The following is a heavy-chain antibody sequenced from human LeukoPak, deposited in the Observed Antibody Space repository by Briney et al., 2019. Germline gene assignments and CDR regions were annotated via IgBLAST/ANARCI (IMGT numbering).Heavy chain of an antibody. D-gene: IGHD1-26*01. CDR3: ARDKIVGPTTLDY. J-gene: IGHJ4*02. CDR2: IKQDGYEK. V-gene: IGHV3-7*01. Sequence: GGSLRLSCVASGFTVSGYWMSWVRQTPEKGLEWVANIKQDGYEKYYVDSVKGRFTISRDNAENSLYLQMNSLRADDTAVYYCARDKIVGPTTLDYWGQGTLVTVSS. CDR1: GFTVSGYW.